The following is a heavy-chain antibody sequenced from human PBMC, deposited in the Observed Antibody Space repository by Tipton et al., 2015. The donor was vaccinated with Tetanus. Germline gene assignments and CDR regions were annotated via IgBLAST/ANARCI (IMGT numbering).Heavy chain of an antibody. V-gene: IGHV3-21*01. CDR3: ASGSTLDY. CDR2: ISSTSSYI. J-gene: IGHJ4*02. Sequence: GSLRLSCAASGFVFSSYTMNWVRQAPGKGLEWVASISSTSSYIYYADSVKGRFTISRDNAKNSVYLQMSSLRGDDTAVYYCASGSTLDYWGQGALVSVSS. CDR1: GFVFSSYT. D-gene: IGHD6-25*01.